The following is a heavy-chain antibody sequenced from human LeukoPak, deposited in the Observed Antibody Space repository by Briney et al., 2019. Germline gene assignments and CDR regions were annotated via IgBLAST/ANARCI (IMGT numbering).Heavy chain of an antibody. J-gene: IGHJ4*02. Sequence: SETLSLTCTVSGGSISSGGYYWSWIRQHPGKGLEWIGYIYYSGSTYHNPSLKSRVTISVDTSKNQFSLKLSSVTAADTAVYYCARELIRYGEFDYWGQGTLVTVSS. V-gene: IGHV4-31*03. CDR3: ARELIRYGEFDY. CDR2: IYYSGST. CDR1: GGSISSGGYY. D-gene: IGHD4/OR15-4a*01.